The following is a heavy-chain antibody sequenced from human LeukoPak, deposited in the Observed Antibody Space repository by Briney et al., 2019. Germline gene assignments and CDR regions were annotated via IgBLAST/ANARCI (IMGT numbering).Heavy chain of an antibody. J-gene: IGHJ5*01. Sequence: GGSLRLSCAASEFTFSTYCMHWVRQAPGKGLVWVSRINSDGTNTDYADSVKGRFTISRDNAKNSLYLQMSSLRPEDTALYYCVKDKHRDGYTYGVYDSWGQGTLITVSS. CDR2: INSDGTNT. CDR1: EFTFSTYC. V-gene: IGHV3-74*01. D-gene: IGHD5-12*01. CDR3: VKDKHRDGYTYGVYDS.